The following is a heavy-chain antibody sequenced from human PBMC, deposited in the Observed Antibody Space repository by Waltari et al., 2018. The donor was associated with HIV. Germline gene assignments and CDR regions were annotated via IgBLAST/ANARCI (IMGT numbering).Heavy chain of an antibody. J-gene: IGHJ3*02. V-gene: IGHV4-39*01. CDR3: ARRGYYGGTPDAFDI. CDR2: IYYSGST. CDR1: GGSISSTFYY. Sequence: QLQLQESGPGLVKPSETLSLTCTVSGGSISSTFYYWGWLRQSPGRGLEWIGSIYYSGSTYYNPSLKSRVTISVDTSKNQFSLKLSSVTAADTAVYYCARRGYYGGTPDAFDIWGQGTMVTVSS. D-gene: IGHD4-17*01.